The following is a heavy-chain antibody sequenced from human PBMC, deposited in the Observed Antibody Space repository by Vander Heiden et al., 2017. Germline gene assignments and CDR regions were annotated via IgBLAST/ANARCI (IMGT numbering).Heavy chain of an antibody. CDR1: GFTFRGSV. V-gene: IGHV3-23*01. CDR2: ISGGGGSI. Sequence: EVQLLESGGGLVQPGGSLILSCAASGFTFRGSVMSWVRKAPGKGLGWVSGISGGGGSIYYADSVKGRFIISRDNSKNTLYLQMNSLRADDTAVYSCAKDFWGSYTFYYYNGMDVWGQGTTVTVSS. J-gene: IGHJ6*02. D-gene: IGHD3-16*01. CDR3: AKDFWGSYTFYYYNGMDV.